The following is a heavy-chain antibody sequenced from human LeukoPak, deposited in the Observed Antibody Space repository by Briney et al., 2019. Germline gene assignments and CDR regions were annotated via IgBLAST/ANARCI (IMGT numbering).Heavy chain of an antibody. D-gene: IGHD1-1*01. CDR3: ARLGTYTEDY. CDR2: IYTSGST. Sequence: SQTLSLTCTVSGGSISSGSYYWSWIRQPAGKGLEWIGRIYTSGSTKFNPSLKSRVTISEDTSKNQFSLKLSSVTAADTAVYYCARLGTYTEDYWDRGILVTVSS. V-gene: IGHV4-61*02. CDR1: GGSISSGSYY. J-gene: IGHJ4*02.